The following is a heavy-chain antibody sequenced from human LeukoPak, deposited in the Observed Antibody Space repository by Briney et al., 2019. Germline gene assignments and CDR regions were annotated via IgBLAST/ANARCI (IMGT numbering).Heavy chain of an antibody. CDR3: AKGIGQWLPQGAFDI. Sequence: GGSLRLSCAASGFTFDDYAMHWVRQAPGKGLEWVSGISWNSGSIGYADSVKGRFTISRDNSKNTLYLQMNSLRAEDTAVYYCAKGIGQWLPQGAFDIWGQGTMVTVSS. CDR2: ISWNSGSI. CDR1: GFTFDDYA. D-gene: IGHD6-19*01. V-gene: IGHV3-9*01. J-gene: IGHJ3*02.